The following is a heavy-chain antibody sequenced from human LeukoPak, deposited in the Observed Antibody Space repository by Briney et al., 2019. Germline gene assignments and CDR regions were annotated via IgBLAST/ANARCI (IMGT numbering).Heavy chain of an antibody. CDR1: GSTFTNYG. CDR2: ISNSAI. Sequence: GGSLRLSCATSGSTFTNYGMNWVRQAPGKGLEWVSYISNSAIYYADSVKGRFTISRDNAKNSLYLQMNSLRAEDSAVYYCATNYGMDVWGQGTTVTVSS. CDR3: ATNYGMDV. J-gene: IGHJ6*02. V-gene: IGHV3-48*04.